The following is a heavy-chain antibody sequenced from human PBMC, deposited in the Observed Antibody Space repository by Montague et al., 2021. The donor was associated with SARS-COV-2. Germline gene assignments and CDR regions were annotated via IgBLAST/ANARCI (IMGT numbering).Heavy chain of an antibody. CDR2: IDWDDDK. J-gene: IGHJ6*02. V-gene: IGHV2-70*01. CDR1: GFSLSTSGMC. Sequence: PALVKPTKTLTLTCTFSGFSLSTSGMCVSWIRQPPGKALEWLALIDWDDDKYYSTSLKTRLTISRDTSKNQVVLTMTNMDPVDPATYSCARIPVSGTATDQYYYYYGIDVGGQGTTVTVSS. D-gene: IGHD5-18*01. CDR3: ARIPVSGTATDQYYYYYGIDV.